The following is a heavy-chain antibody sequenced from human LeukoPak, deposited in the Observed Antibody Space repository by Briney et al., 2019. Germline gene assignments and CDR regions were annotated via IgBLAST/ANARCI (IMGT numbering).Heavy chain of an antibody. CDR1: GFTFDDYA. CDR3: AKASPTYYYDSSGYWGPIDY. J-gene: IGHJ4*02. CDR2: ISWDGGST. D-gene: IGHD3-22*01. Sequence: GGSLRLSCAASGFTFDDYAMHWVRQAPGKGLEWVSLISWDGGSTYYADSVKGRFTISRDNSKNSLYLQMNSLRAEDTALYYCAKASPTYYYDSSGYWGPIDYWGQGTLVTVSS. V-gene: IGHV3-43D*03.